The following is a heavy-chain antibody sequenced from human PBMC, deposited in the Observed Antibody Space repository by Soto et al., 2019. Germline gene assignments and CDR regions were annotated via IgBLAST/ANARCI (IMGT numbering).Heavy chain of an antibody. CDR1: GFTFSSYG. CDR3: AKDQSYYYYYMDV. Sequence: QVQLVESGGGVVQPGRSLRLSCAASGFTFSSYGMHWVRQAPGKGLEWVAVISYDGSNKYYADSVKGRFTSSRDNSKNTLYLQMNSLRAKDTAVYYCAKDQSYYYYYMDVWGKGTTVTVSS. V-gene: IGHV3-30*18. J-gene: IGHJ6*03. CDR2: ISYDGSNK.